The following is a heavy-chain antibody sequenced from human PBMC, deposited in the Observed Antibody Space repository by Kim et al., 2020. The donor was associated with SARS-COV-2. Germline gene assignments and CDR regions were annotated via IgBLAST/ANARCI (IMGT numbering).Heavy chain of an antibody. CDR2: ISYDGNDK. J-gene: IGHJ2*01. CDR1: GFTFSNFG. CDR3: ARDSYGFDL. D-gene: IGHD3-16*01. Sequence: GGSLRLSCAASGFTFSNFGMHWVRLAPGKGLEWVTFISYDGNDKYYADSVKGRFTISRDNSENTLYLQMNSLGADDTALYYCARDSYGFDLWGRGTLVTVSS. V-gene: IGHV3-33*05.